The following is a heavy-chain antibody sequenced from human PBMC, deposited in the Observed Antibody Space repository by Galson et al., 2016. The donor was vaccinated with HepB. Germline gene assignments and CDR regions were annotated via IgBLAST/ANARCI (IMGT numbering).Heavy chain of an antibody. V-gene: IGHV1-18*01. D-gene: IGHD3-10*01. Sequence: SVKVSCKASGYTFTNYGIYWVRQAPGHGLEWMGWISTYNGDTNYARKFQGRDTLTTDTSTRTVYMGLRSLRSDDTAVYFCSGNHRLSPYYYPGMDVWGQGTTVTVSS. J-gene: IGHJ6*02. CDR3: SGNHRLSPYYYPGMDV. CDR1: GYTFTNYG. CDR2: ISTYNGDT.